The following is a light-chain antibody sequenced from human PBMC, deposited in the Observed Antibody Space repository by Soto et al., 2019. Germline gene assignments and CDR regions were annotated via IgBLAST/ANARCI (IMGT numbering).Light chain of an antibody. CDR3: NSQTTSGIRF. Sequence: QSVLTQPASVSGSPGQSITISCTGTSTDVGDSNHVSWYQHHPGKAPKLIIYEVSYRPSGVSNRFSGSKSAYTASLTISGLQAEDEADYYCNSQTTSGIRFFGTGTKLTVL. CDR2: EVS. J-gene: IGLJ1*01. V-gene: IGLV2-14*01. CDR1: STDVGDSNH.